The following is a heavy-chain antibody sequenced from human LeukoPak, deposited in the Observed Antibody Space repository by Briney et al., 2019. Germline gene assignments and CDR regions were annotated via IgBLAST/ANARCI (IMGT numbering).Heavy chain of an antibody. Sequence: GGSLTLSCAASGFTISSYTMNWVRQAPGKGLEWVSSISSRSSYIYYADSGKGRLTSSRDNARNSLYLQMNSLRAEDTAVYYCARGFQWLENWGQGTLVTVSS. CDR3: ARGFQWLEN. CDR1: GFTISSYT. V-gene: IGHV3-21*01. CDR2: ISSRSSYI. J-gene: IGHJ4*02. D-gene: IGHD6-19*01.